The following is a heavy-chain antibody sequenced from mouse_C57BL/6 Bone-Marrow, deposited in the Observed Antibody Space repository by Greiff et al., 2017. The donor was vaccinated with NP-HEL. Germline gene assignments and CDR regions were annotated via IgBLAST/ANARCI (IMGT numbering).Heavy chain of an antibody. Sequence: VQLKESGPELVKPGASVKIPCKASGYTFTDYYMDWVKQSHGKTLEWIGDINPNNGGTIYNHKFKGKATLTVDKSSSTAYMELRSLASENTAVYYGARSRLLRGYYFDYWGQGTTLTVS. CDR3: ARSRLLRGYYFDY. CDR1: GYTFTDYY. J-gene: IGHJ2*01. CDR2: INPNNGGT. D-gene: IGHD2-3*01. V-gene: IGHV1-18*01.